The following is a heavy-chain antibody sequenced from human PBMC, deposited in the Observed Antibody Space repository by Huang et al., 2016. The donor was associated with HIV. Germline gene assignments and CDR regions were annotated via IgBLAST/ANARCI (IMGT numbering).Heavy chain of an antibody. CDR2: INYSAGT. CDR1: GGSITSSSYY. CDR3: ARHFSYYDSSGYTPWDAFDI. V-gene: IGHV4-39*01. J-gene: IGHJ3*02. D-gene: IGHD3-22*01. Sequence: QLQLQGSGPGLVKPSETLSLTCTVSGGSITSSSYYWGWIRQPPGKGLEWVGRINYSAGTVYNPSLNSRVTVSVDTSKNQFSLKLSSVTAADTAVYYCARHFSYYDSSGYTPWDAFDIWGQGTMVTVSS.